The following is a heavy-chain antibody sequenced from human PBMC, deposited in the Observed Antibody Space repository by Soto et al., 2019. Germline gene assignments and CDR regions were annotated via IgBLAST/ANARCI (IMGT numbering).Heavy chain of an antibody. Sequence: VKVSCKTSGYTFSGYYLHWVRHVPGQGREWMGWINPNSGSTSYAQKFQGRVTMTRDTSISTAYMDLRGLTSDDTAIYYCARARGVSMIVVVIPAPDYWGQGSLVTVSS. J-gene: IGHJ4*02. D-gene: IGHD3-22*01. CDR2: INPNSGST. V-gene: IGHV1-2*02. CDR3: ARARGVSMIVVVIPAPDY. CDR1: GYTFSGYY.